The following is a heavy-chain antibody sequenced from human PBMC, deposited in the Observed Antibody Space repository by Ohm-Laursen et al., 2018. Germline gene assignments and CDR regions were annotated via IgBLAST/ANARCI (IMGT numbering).Heavy chain of an antibody. V-gene: IGHV3-23*01. CDR2: ISGSGGST. J-gene: IGHJ4*02. CDR3: AKVSVFGHYSYGIYYFDY. Sequence: GSLRLSCSASGFTFSSYAMSWVRQAPGKGLEWVSAISGSGGSTYYADSVKGRFTISRDNSKNTLYLQMNSLRAEDTAVYYCAKVSVFGHYSYGIYYFDYWGQGTLVTVSS. D-gene: IGHD5-18*01. CDR1: GFTFSSYA.